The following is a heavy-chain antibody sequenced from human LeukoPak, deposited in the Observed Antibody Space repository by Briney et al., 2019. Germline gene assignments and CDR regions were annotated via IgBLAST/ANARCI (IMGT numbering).Heavy chain of an antibody. V-gene: IGHV1-69*13. D-gene: IGHD3-22*01. Sequence: SVKVSCKASGGTFSSYAISWVRQAPGQGLERMGGIIPIFGTANYAQKFQGRVTITADESTSTAYMELSSLRSEDTAVYYCARVTPYYYDSSGYFDYWGQGTLVTVSS. CDR1: GGTFSSYA. CDR2: IIPIFGTA. J-gene: IGHJ4*02. CDR3: ARVTPYYYDSSGYFDY.